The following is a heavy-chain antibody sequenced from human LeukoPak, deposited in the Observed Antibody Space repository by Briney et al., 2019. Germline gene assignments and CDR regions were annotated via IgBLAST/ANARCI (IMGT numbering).Heavy chain of an antibody. CDR3: AKGAYFSGSYGFAFDY. CDR1: GLTFSSYP. J-gene: IGHJ4*02. D-gene: IGHD3-10*01. Sequence: GGSLRLSCAASGLTFSSYPMTWVRQAPGKGLEWVSAISGGSGSTHYADSVKGRFTISRDNSKNTLYLQMNSLRAEDTAVYFCAKGAYFSGSYGFAFDYWGQGTLVTVSS. CDR2: ISGGSGST. V-gene: IGHV3-23*01.